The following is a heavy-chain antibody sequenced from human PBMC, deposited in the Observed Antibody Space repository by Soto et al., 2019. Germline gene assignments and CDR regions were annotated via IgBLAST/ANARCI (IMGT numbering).Heavy chain of an antibody. CDR3: ARDRGEYTSSWFWYFSH. V-gene: IGHV4-4*07. CDR2: LNIAGTI. D-gene: IGHD6-13*01. CDR1: GASISSFN. J-gene: IGHJ2*01. Sequence: PSETLSLTCSVSGASISSFNWNWVRQPAGKGPEWVGRLNIAGTINYNPSLKSRITMSMYTSKNQISLHLRSVTAADTAIYYCARDRGEYTSSWFWYFSHWGHGTLVTVSS.